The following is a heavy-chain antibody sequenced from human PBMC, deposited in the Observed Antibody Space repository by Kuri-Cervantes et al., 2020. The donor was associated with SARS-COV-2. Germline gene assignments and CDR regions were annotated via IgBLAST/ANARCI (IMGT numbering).Heavy chain of an antibody. D-gene: IGHD3-3*01. CDR2: TLYSGSP. V-gene: IGHV4-30-4*01. J-gene: IGHJ5*02. Sequence: SETLSLTCIVSGDSMDSVYYYWSWIRQPPGKGLEWIGYTLYSGSPYYNPSLKSRLSISVDTSKKQFSLKLSSVTAADTAVYYCARSPDLWWFDPWGQGTLVTVSS. CDR1: GDSMDSVYYY. CDR3: ARSPDLWWFDP.